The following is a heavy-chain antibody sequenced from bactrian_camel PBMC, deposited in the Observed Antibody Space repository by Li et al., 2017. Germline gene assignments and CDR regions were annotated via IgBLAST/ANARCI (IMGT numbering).Heavy chain of an antibody. Sequence: HVQLVESGGGSVQTGGSLRLSCARSGVTSGTYLVAWFRQGPGKEREGVARIYRGDSSTYYADSVKGRFTISKGTNILYLQMNGPKPEDTAMYYCAALQPDCTGARRSTWEKFAYWGQGTQVTVS. J-gene: IGHJ6*01. CDR2: IYRGDSST. V-gene: IGHV3S6*01. CDR3: AALQPDCTGARRSTWEKFAY. D-gene: IGHD7*01. CDR1: GVTSGTYL.